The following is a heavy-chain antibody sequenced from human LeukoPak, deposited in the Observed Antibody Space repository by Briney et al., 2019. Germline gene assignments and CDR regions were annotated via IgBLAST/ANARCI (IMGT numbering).Heavy chain of an antibody. CDR3: ARDWMAYCSSTSCYRPTREYNWFDP. V-gene: IGHV1-2*06. J-gene: IGHJ5*02. Sequence: GASVKVSCKASGYTFTGYYIHWVRQAPGQGLEWMGRINPNNGGTNYAQKFQGRVTITRDTSASTAYMELSSLRSEDTAVYYCARDWMAYCSSTSCYRPTREYNWFDPWGQGTLVTVSS. CDR1: GYTFTGYY. D-gene: IGHD2-2*01. CDR2: INPNNGGT.